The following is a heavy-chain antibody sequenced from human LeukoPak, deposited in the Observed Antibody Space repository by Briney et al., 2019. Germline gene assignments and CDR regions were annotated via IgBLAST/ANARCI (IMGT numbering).Heavy chain of an antibody. CDR1: GFTFGDYA. J-gene: IGHJ6*03. CDR3: TRDRCTNGVCYTHYYYYMDV. Sequence: QSGGSLRLSCTASGFTFGDYAMSWFRQAPGKGLEWVGFIRSKAYGGTTEYAASVKGRFTISRDDSKSIAYLQMNSLKTEDTAVYYCTRDRCTNGVCYTHYYYYMDVWGKGTTVTVSS. V-gene: IGHV3-49*03. CDR2: IRSKAYGGTT. D-gene: IGHD2-8*01.